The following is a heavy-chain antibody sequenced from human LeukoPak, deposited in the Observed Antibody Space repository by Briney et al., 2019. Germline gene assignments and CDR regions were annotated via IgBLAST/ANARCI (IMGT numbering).Heavy chain of an antibody. CDR1: GGSISSGSYY. CDR3: ARGGSEDV. J-gene: IGHJ6*02. CDR2: IYTSGST. D-gene: IGHD3-10*01. V-gene: IGHV4-61*02. Sequence: PSGTLSLTCTVSGGSISSGSYYWSWIRQPAGKGLEWIGRIYTSGSTNYNPSLKSRVTISVDTSKNQFSLKLSSVTAADTAVYYCARGGSEDVWGQGTTVTVSS.